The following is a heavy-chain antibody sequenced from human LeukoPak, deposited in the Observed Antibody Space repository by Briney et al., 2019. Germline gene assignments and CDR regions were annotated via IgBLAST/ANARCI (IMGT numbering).Heavy chain of an antibody. D-gene: IGHD2-2*02. J-gene: IGHJ6*02. CDR2: ISSSSSAI. CDR3: AREGAIPSPGSYYYGMDV. V-gene: IGHV3-48*01. CDR1: GFTFSSYS. Sequence: GGSLRLSCAASGFTFSSYSMNWVRQAPGKGLEWVSYISSSSSAIYYADSVKGRFTISRDNAKNSLYLQMNSLRAEDAAVYYCAREGAIPSPGSYYYGMDVWGQGTTVTVSS.